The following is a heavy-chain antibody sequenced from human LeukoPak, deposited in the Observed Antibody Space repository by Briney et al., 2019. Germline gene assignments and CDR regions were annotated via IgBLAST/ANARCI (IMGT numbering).Heavy chain of an antibody. D-gene: IGHD2-15*01. Sequence: GGSLRLSCAASGFTFSSYSMNWVRQAPAKGLEWVSSISSSSSYIYYADSVKGRFTISRDNAKNSLYLQMNSPRAEDTAVYYCARDPGLLIYDYWGQGTLVTVSS. J-gene: IGHJ4*02. CDR3: ARDPGLLIYDY. CDR2: ISSSSSYI. V-gene: IGHV3-21*01. CDR1: GFTFSSYS.